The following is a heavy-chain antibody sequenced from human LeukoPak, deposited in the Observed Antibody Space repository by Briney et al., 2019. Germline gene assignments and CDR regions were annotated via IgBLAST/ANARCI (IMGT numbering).Heavy chain of an antibody. CDR1: GFTFSNYW. V-gene: IGHV3-74*01. CDR2: INGDGRST. D-gene: IGHD3-9*01. Sequence: PGGSLRLSCAASGFTFSNYWMHWVRQAPGKGLVWVSRINGDGRSTTYADSVKGRFTISKDNSKNTLYLQMNSLRAEDTAVYYCAKDRYFDWLFDYWGQGTLVTVSS. CDR3: AKDRYFDWLFDY. J-gene: IGHJ4*02.